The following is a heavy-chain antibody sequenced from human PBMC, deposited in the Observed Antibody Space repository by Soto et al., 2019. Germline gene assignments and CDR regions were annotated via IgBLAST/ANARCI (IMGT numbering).Heavy chain of an antibody. CDR3: GKKHIG. J-gene: IGHJ4*02. CDR1: GFTINPYW. D-gene: IGHD2-21*01. Sequence: EVQMVESGGGLVQPGGSLRLSCAASGFTINPYWMSWVRQAPGKGLEWVASTNQDGRTTYYVDSVKVRFTISRDNAKNSRYLQMTSLRAQDTAIYCCGKKHIGRGQGCVSTGS. V-gene: IGHV3-7*01. CDR2: TNQDGRTT.